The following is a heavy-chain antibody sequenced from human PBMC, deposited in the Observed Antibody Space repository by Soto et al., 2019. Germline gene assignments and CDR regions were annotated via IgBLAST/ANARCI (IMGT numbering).Heavy chain of an antibody. Sequence: EVQLVESGGGLVQPGGSLRLSCAASGFTFSSYWMHWVRQAPGKGLVWVSRINSDGSSTSYADSVEGRFTISRDNPKNTLYLQMNSLGAEDTAVYYCARVSGRKFDYWGQGTLVTVSS. CDR2: INSDGSST. D-gene: IGHD5-12*01. V-gene: IGHV3-74*01. CDR3: ARVSGRKFDY. J-gene: IGHJ4*02. CDR1: GFTFSSYW.